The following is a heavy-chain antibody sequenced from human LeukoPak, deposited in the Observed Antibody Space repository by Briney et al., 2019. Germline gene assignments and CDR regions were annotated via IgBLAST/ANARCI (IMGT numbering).Heavy chain of an antibody. Sequence: PGGSLRLSCAASGFTFSDYYMSWIRQAPGKGLEWVSYISSSGSTIYYADSVKGRFTISRDNAKNSLYLQMNSLRAEDTAVYYCARRVTIFPYYYMDVWGKGTTVTVSS. CDR2: ISSSGSTI. J-gene: IGHJ6*03. V-gene: IGHV3-11*01. CDR3: ARRVTIFPYYYMDV. CDR1: GFTFSDYY. D-gene: IGHD3-3*01.